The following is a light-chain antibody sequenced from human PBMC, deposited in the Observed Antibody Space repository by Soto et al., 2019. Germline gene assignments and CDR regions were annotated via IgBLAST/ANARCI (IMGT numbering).Light chain of an antibody. CDR2: EGN. CDR1: SGSIASNY. J-gene: IGLJ1*01. Sequence: NFMLTQPHSVSESPGKTVTISCTRSSGSIASNYVQWYQQRPGSVPTTVIYEGNQRPSGVPDRFSGSKSGNTASLTVSGLQAEDEADYYCSSYAGSNNYVFGTGTKVTVL. CDR3: SSYAGSNNYV. V-gene: IGLV6-57*04.